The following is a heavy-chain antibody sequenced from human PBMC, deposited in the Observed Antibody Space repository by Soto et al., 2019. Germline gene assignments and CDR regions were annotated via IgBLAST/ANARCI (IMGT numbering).Heavy chain of an antibody. CDR3: ARSGSSVSMIVVVKEGGLFAGWFDP. CDR1: GYSISSSNC. CDR2: IYYSGST. Sequence: QVQLQESGPGLVKPSDTLSLTCAVSGYSISSSNCWVWIRQPPGKGLEWIGYIYYSGSTYYNPSLKSRVTKSVDTSKNQFSLKLSSVTAVDTAVYFCARSGSSVSMIVVVKEGGLFAGWFDPWGQGTLVTVSS. D-gene: IGHD3-22*01. J-gene: IGHJ5*02. V-gene: IGHV4-28*01.